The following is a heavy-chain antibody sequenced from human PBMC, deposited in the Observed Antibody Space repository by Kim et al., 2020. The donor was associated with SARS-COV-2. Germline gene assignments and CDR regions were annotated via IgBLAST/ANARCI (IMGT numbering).Heavy chain of an antibody. CDR2: INPNSGGT. CDR1: GYTFTGYY. J-gene: IGHJ5*02. V-gene: IGHV1-2*02. D-gene: IGHD4-4*01. CDR3: ARDISSVADYSNYVGPRFWFDP. Sequence: ASVKVSCKASGYTFTGYYMHWVRQAPGQGLEWMGWINPNSGGTNYAQKFQGRVTMTRDTSISTAYMELSRLRSDDTAVYYCARDISSVADYSNYVGPRFWFDPWGQGTLVTVSS.